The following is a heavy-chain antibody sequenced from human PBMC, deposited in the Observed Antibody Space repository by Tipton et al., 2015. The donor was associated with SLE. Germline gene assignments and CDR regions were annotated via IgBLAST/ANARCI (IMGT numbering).Heavy chain of an antibody. J-gene: IGHJ4*02. CDR2: ISTSGST. CDR3: ARFAYCGTGCYYHFDQ. D-gene: IGHD2-21*01. V-gene: IGHV4-61*09. CDR1: GDSISSGRYY. Sequence: TLSLTCTVSGDSISSGRYYWSWIRQPAGKGLEWIGHISTSGSTNYNPSLKSRVTISVDMFKNQFSLKLSSVTTADTAIYYCARFAYCGTGCYYHFDQWGQGNLVTVSS.